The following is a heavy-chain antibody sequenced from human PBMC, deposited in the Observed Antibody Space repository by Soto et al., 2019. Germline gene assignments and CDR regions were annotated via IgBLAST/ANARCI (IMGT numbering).Heavy chain of an antibody. CDR2: ISDSDGRT. CDR1: GFTFGTYA. Sequence: EVQLLESGGGSVQPGGSLRLSCAASGFTFGTYAMAWIRQAPGKGLEWVSAISDSDGRTYHADSVKGRFTISRDNFKNTLYLQMNRLRAEDTAVYYCARIWGSTSGYYYYGMDVWGQGTTVTVSS. V-gene: IGHV3-23*01. J-gene: IGHJ6*02. D-gene: IGHD6-6*01. CDR3: ARIWGSTSGYYYYGMDV.